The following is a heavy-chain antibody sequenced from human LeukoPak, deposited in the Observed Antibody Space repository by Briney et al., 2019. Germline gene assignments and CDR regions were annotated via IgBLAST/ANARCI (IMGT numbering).Heavy chain of an antibody. D-gene: IGHD5-18*01. CDR1: GGSISSSSYY. CDR3: ARDWAIQLYYYGMDV. V-gene: IGHV4-39*07. CDR2: IYYSGST. Sequence: SETLSLTCTVSGGSISSSSYYWGWIRQPPGKGLEWIGSIYYSGSTYYNPSLKSRVTISVDTSKSQFSLKLSSVTAADTAVYYCARDWAIQLYYYGMDVWGQGTTVTVSS. J-gene: IGHJ6*02.